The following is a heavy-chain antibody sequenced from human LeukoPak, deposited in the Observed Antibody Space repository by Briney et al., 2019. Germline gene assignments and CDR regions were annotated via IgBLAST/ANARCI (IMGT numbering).Heavy chain of an antibody. V-gene: IGHV3-30*04. D-gene: IGHD3-9*01. CDR3: ARDRERYFDWSPYYYGMDV. Sequence: GGSLRLSCAASGFTFSSYAMHWVRQAPGKGLEWVAVISYDGSNKYHADSVKGRFTISRDNSKNTLYLQMNSLRAEDTAVYYCARDRERYFDWSPYYYGMDVWGQGTTVTVSS. J-gene: IGHJ6*02. CDR2: ISYDGSNK. CDR1: GFTFSSYA.